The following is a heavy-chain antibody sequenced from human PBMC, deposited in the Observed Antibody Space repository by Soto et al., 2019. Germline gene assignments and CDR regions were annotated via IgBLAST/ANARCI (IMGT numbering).Heavy chain of an antibody. CDR2: IYYSGST. J-gene: IGHJ4*02. CDR3: ARQGGWELLPDY. D-gene: IGHD1-26*01. CDR1: GGSISSYY. Sequence: QVQLQESGPGLVKPSETLSLTCTVSGGSISSYYWSWIRQPPGKGLEWIGYIYYSGSTNYNPSLKSRVTISVDTSKNQFSLKLSSVTAADTAVYYCARQGGWELLPDYWGQGTLVTVSS. V-gene: IGHV4-59*08.